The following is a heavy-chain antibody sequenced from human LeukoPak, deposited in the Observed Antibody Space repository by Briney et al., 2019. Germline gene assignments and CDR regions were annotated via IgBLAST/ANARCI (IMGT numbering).Heavy chain of an antibody. CDR2: ITAYNGNT. J-gene: IGHJ4*02. CDR1: GYTFTDYY. CDR3: AREYCTSTRCYGVDY. V-gene: IGHV1-18*04. Sequence: GASVKVSCKASGYTFTDYYIHWMRQAPGQGLEWMGWITAYNGNTIYAQNLQGRVTMTTDTSTTTAYMELRGLRSDDTAVYYCAREYCTSTRCYGVDYWGQGTLVTVSS. D-gene: IGHD2-2*01.